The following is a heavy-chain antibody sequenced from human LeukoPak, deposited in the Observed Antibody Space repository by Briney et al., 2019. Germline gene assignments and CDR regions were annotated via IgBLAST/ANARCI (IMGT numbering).Heavy chain of an antibody. CDR2: ISSSGSTI. CDR3: ARDYYDSSGYYYFDY. D-gene: IGHD3-22*01. V-gene: IGHV3-48*04. J-gene: IGHJ4*02. Sequence: GGSLRLSCAASGFTFSNAWMTWVRQAPGKGLEWVSYISSSGSTIYYADSVKGRFTISRDNAKNSLYLQMNSLRAEDTAVYYCARDYYDSSGYYYFDYWGQGTLVTVSS. CDR1: GFTFSNAW.